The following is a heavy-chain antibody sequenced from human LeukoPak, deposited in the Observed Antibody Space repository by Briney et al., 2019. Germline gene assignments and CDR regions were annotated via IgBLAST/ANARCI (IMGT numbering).Heavy chain of an antibody. CDR3: ARAGPITGIVWVY. CDR1: GYTFTGYY. Sequence: ASVKVSCKASGYTFTGYYMHWVRQAPGQGLEWMGWISPNSGGTNYAQKFQGRVTMTRDTSISTAYMELSRLRSDDTAVYYCARAGPITGIVWVYWGQGTLVTVSS. V-gene: IGHV1-2*02. D-gene: IGHD1-20*01. J-gene: IGHJ4*02. CDR2: ISPNSGGT.